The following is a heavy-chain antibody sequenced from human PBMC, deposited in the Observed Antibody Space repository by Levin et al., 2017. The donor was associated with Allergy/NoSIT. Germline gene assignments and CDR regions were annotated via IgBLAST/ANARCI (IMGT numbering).Heavy chain of an antibody. CDR2: ISAYNGNT. J-gene: IGHJ3*02. D-gene: IGHD3-22*01. CDR3: ARQTYLDSSGYKRGDAFDS. CDR1: GYTFTNYG. V-gene: IGHV1-18*01. Sequence: GASVKVSCKASGYTFTNYGISWVRQAPGQGLEWMAWISAYNGNTNYAQRLQGRVTMTTDTSTRTAYMELRSLRSDDTAVYYCARQTYLDSSGYKRGDAFDSWGQGTMVTVSS.